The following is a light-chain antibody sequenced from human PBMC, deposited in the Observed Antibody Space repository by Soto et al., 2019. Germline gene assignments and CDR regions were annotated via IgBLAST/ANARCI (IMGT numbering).Light chain of an antibody. J-gene: IGKJ1*01. CDR2: GAS. CDR1: QSVSNNY. CDR3: QQYGSSGT. Sequence: EIVLTQSPGTLSLSPGERATLSCRASQSVSNNYLAWYQQKPGQPPSLLIYGASNGATGIPDRFSGSGSGTDFTLTISRLEPEDFAVYYCQQYGSSGTFGQGTKVEIK. V-gene: IGKV3-20*01.